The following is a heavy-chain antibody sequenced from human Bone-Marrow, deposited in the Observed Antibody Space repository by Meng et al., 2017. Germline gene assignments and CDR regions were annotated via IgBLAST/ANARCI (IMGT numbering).Heavy chain of an antibody. D-gene: IGHD6-19*01. V-gene: IGHV1-69*06. Sequence: VEGVESGAEVEKPGSSVKVSCKASGGTFSRYAISWVRQAPGQGLEWMGGIIPIFGTANYAQKFQGRVTITADKSTSTAYMELSSLRSEDTAVYYCARGGSGWYYFDYWGQGTLVTVSS. J-gene: IGHJ4*02. CDR2: IIPIFGTA. CDR3: ARGGSGWYYFDY. CDR1: GGTFSRYA.